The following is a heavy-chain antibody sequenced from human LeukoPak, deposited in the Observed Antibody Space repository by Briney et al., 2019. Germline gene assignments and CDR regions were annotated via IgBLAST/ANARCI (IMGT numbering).Heavy chain of an antibody. V-gene: IGHV3-21*01. Sequence: GGSLRLSCAASGFTFSSYSMNWVRQAPGKGLEWVSSISSSSSYIYYADSVKGRFTIPRDNAKNSLYLQMNSLRAEDTAVYCCASGLSFATGAFDIWGQGTMVTVSS. D-gene: IGHD2-15*01. J-gene: IGHJ3*02. CDR3: ASGLSFATGAFDI. CDR1: GFTFSSYS. CDR2: ISSSSSYI.